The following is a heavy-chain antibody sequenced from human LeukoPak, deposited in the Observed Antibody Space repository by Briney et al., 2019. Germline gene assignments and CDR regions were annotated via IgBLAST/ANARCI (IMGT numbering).Heavy chain of an antibody. J-gene: IGHJ4*02. V-gene: IGHV4-59*01. CDR1: GGSINTYY. CDR2: IYYSGST. CDR3: SRMSRQSANDY. Sequence: SETLSLTCTVSGGSINTYYWSWIRQSPVKGLEWIGYIYYSGSTDYNPSLKSRVTMSVDTSKNQFSLKLSSVTAADTAVYYCSRMSRQSANDYWGQGILVTVSS.